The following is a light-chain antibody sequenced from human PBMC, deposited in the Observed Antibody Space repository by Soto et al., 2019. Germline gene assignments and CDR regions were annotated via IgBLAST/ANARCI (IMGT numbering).Light chain of an antibody. J-gene: IGLJ2*01. CDR3: SSYAGSNNVV. CDR2: EVS. V-gene: IGLV2-8*01. Sequence: QSALTQPPSASGSPGQSVTISCTGTSIEVGGYDYVSWDQQHPGKAPKLMIYEVSKRPSGVPDRFSGSKSGNTASLTVSGLQAEDEADYYCSSYAGSNNVVFGGGTKLTVL. CDR1: SIEVGGYDY.